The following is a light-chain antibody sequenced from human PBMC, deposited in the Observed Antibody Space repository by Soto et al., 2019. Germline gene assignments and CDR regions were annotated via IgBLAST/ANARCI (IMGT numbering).Light chain of an antibody. V-gene: IGKV1-27*01. J-gene: IGKJ3*01. CDR2: AAS. CDR3: QKYDSAPFT. Sequence: DIQMTQSPSSLSASVGDRVTVTCRASQGIFNYLAWYQQKPGKVPKVLIYAASTVQSGVPSRFSGSGSGTDFTLTISSLEPEDVATYYCQKYDSAPFTFGPGTKVDIK. CDR1: QGIFNY.